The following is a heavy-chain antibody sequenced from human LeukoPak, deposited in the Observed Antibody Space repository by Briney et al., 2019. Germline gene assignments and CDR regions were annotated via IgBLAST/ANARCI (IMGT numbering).Heavy chain of an antibody. CDR3: ARTYYYDSSGYYREKIAGDYGMDV. Sequence: ASVKVSCKASGYTFTSYYMHWVRQAPGQGFEWMGIINPSGGSTSYAQKFQGRVTMTRDTSTSTVYMELSSLRSEDTAVYYCARTYYYDSSGYYREKIAGDYGMDVWGQGTTVTVSS. J-gene: IGHJ6*02. D-gene: IGHD3-22*01. V-gene: IGHV1-46*01. CDR2: INPSGGST. CDR1: GYTFTSYY.